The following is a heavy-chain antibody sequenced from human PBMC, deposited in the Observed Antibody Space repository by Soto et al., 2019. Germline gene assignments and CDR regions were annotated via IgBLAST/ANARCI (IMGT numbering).Heavy chain of an antibody. CDR1: GGPCSSFG. Sequence: GGLLRLACPVAGGPCSSFGRSWVRTDQGKGLEWVANIKQDGSEKYYVDSVKGRFTISRDNAKNSLYLQMNSLRAEDTALYYCARDPGIQLFLYCVHFWCQGLPVTVS. CDR2: IKQDGSEK. J-gene: IGHJ6*02. D-gene: IGHD5-18*01. CDR3: ARDPGIQLFLYCVHF. V-gene: IGHV3-7*01.